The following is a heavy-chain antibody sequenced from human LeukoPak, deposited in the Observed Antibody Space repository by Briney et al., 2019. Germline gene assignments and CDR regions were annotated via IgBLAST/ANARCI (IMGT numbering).Heavy chain of an antibody. D-gene: IGHD3-22*01. J-gene: IGHJ4*02. CDR3: ARGSSGYYDPQFDY. CDR1: GYTFTSYA. Sequence: ASVKVSCKASGYTFTSYAMHWVRQAPGQRLEWMGWINAGNGNTKYSQEFQGRVTITRDTSASTAYMELSSLRSEDMAVYYCARGSSGYYDPQFDYWGQGTLVTVSS. V-gene: IGHV1-3*03. CDR2: INAGNGNT.